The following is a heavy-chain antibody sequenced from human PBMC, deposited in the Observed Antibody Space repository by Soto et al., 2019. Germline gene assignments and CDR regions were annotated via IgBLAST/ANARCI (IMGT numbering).Heavy chain of an antibody. V-gene: IGHV5-51*03. CDR3: ARRACSSASCDGLMTTVSTEAFDI. CDR1: RYSFTNYW. D-gene: IGHD2-2*01. J-gene: IGHJ3*02. CDR2: IYPGDSDT. Sequence: VQLVQSGAEVKKPGESLKISCKASRYSFTNYWIGWVRQMPGKGLEWMGIIYPGDSDTRYSPSFQGQVTISADKSISTACLQWSSLKDSDTAVYYCARRACSSASCDGLMTTVSTEAFDIWGQGTIVTVSS.